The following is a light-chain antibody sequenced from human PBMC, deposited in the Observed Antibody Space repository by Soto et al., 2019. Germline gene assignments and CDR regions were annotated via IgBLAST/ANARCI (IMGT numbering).Light chain of an antibody. V-gene: IGKV3-11*01. Sequence: IVLTQSPATLSLSPGERATLSFRASQSVSTYLAWYQQKPCQAPRLLIYDASNRATGIPARFSGSGSGKDFTLTISSLEPEDFAVYYCQQRSNWWTFGQGTKVEIK. CDR1: QSVSTY. J-gene: IGKJ1*01. CDR3: QQRSNWWT. CDR2: DAS.